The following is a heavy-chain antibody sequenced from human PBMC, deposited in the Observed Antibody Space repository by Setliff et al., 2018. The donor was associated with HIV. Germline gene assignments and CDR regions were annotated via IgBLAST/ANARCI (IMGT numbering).Heavy chain of an antibody. D-gene: IGHD3-16*02. Sequence: LRLSCTASGFNVNGHYMSWVRQAPGRGPECVAIFYSSSSTYYGDSVEGRFTISRDDSKNTLYLQMNSLRPEDTAVYYCAREAGLIRTFDYWGQGTLVTVSS. CDR2: FYSSSST. CDR1: GFNVNGHY. CDR3: AREAGLIRTFDY. J-gene: IGHJ4*02. V-gene: IGHV3-66*03.